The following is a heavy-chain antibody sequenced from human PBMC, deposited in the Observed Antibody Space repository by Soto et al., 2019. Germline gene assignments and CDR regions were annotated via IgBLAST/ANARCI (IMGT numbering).Heavy chain of an antibody. D-gene: IGHD3-22*01. V-gene: IGHV3-11*01. CDR2: ISSSGSTI. J-gene: IGHJ3*02. CDR3: ARDIGPYYYDSSGPGRDAFDI. Sequence: GGSLRLSCAASVFTFSDYYMSWIRQAPGKGLEWVSYISSSGSTIYYADSVKGRFTISRDNAKNSLYLQMNSLRAEDTAVYYCARDIGPYYYDSSGPGRDAFDIWGQGTMVTVSS. CDR1: VFTFSDYY.